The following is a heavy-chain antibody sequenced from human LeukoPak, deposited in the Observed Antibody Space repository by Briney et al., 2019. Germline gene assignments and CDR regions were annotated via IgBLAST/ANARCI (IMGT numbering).Heavy chain of an antibody. J-gene: IGHJ4*02. V-gene: IGHV4-59*01. CDR3: ARGRYSYYFDY. D-gene: IGHD5-18*01. Sequence: SETLSLTCTVSGGSISSYCWSWIRQPPGKGLEWIGYIYYSGSTNYNPSLKSRVTISVDTSKNQFSLKLSSVTAADTAVYYCARGRYSYYFDYWGQGTLVTVSS. CDR1: GGSISSYC. CDR2: IYYSGST.